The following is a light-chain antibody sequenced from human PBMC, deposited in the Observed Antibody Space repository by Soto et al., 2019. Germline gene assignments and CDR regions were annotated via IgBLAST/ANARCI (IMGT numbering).Light chain of an antibody. CDR1: QSLLHSNGYNY. V-gene: IGKV2-28*01. J-gene: IGKJ2*01. CDR3: MQALQTPYT. CDR2: LGS. Sequence: IVMTQSPLSLPVTPGAPASISCRSSQSLLHSNGYNYLDWYLQKPGQSPQLLIYLGSNRASGVPDRFSGSGSGTDFTLKISRVDAEDVGVYYCMQALQTPYTFGQGTKLEIK.